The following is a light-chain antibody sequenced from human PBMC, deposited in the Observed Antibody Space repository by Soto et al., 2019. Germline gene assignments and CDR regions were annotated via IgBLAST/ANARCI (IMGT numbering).Light chain of an antibody. CDR1: SSDVGGYNY. V-gene: IGLV2-14*01. Sequence: QSVLTQPASVSGSPGQSITISCTGTSSDVGGYNYVSWYQQHPGKAPKLMIYDVSNRPSEVSNRFSGSKSGNTASLTTSGLQAEDEADYYCSSYTSSRTPVVCGTG. J-gene: IGLJ1*01. CDR2: DVS. CDR3: SSYTSSRTPVV.